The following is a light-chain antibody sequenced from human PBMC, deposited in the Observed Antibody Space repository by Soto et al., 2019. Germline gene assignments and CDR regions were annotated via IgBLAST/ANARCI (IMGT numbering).Light chain of an antibody. J-gene: IGKJ1*01. Sequence: DMQLTQCPSLLYESVKDRVTITCLASQGISSYLAWYQKKPGKAPKLLMYAASTLQSGVPSRFSGSGSGTEFTLTISSLEPEDFAVYYCQQRSNWPRTFGQGT. CDR3: QQRSNWPRT. CDR1: QGISSY. V-gene: IGKV1-9*01. CDR2: AAS.